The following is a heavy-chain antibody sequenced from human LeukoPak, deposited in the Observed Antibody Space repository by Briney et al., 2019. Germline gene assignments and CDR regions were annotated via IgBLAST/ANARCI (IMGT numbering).Heavy chain of an antibody. D-gene: IGHD3-22*01. V-gene: IGHV1-2*02. CDR3: ARERDTMIVVVPPYYYMDV. J-gene: IGHJ6*03. CDR1: GYTFTGYY. Sequence: ASVKVSCKASGYTFTGYYMHWVRQAPGQGREWMGWINPNSGGTNYAQKFQGRVTMTRDTSISTAYMEMRRLRYNDQAVYYCARERDTMIVVVPPYYYMDVWGKGTTVTISS. CDR2: INPNSGGT.